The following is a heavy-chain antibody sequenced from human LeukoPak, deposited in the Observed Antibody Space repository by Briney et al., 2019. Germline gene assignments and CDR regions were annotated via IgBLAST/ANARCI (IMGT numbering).Heavy chain of an antibody. CDR2: INPGGGST. Sequence: GASVKVSCKASGYTFTSYYMHWVRQAPGQGLEWMGIINPGGGSTSYAQKFQGRVTMTRDTSTSTVYMELSSLRSEDTAVYYCARGFIVVVTATPGWFDPWGQGTLVTVSS. CDR3: ARGFIVVVTATPGWFDP. D-gene: IGHD2-21*02. CDR1: GYTFTSYY. J-gene: IGHJ5*02. V-gene: IGHV1-46*01.